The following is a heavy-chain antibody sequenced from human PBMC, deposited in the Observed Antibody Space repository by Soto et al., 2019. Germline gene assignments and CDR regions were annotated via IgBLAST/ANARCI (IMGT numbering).Heavy chain of an antibody. CDR3: AHRYFYSSRWAMNWIDF. CDR1: GFSLSTSGVG. V-gene: IGHV2-5*02. J-gene: IGHJ5*01. CDR2: IYWDDDK. D-gene: IGHD6-13*01. Sequence: SGPTLVNPTQTLTLTCTFSGFSLSTSGVGVGWIRQPPGKALEWLALIYWDDDKRYSPSPKSRLTITKDTSKNQVVLTMTNMDPVDTATYYCAHRYFYSSRWAMNWIDFWGQGTLVTVSS.